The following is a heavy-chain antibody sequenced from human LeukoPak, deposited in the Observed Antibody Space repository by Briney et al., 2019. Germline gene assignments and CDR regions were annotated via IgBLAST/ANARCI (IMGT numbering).Heavy chain of an antibody. V-gene: IGHV3-30*02. CDR2: IRHDRTQ. J-gene: IGHJ4*02. Sequence: GGSLRLSCAASGFRFSGYGMHWVRQAPGKGLEWVAFIRHDRTQYYTASVKGRFSISRDNSKSTLFLQMNSLGPENTAVYYCGKGRERDYNCLDSWGQGTLVTVSS. D-gene: IGHD5-24*01. CDR3: GKGRERDYNCLDS. CDR1: GFRFSGYG.